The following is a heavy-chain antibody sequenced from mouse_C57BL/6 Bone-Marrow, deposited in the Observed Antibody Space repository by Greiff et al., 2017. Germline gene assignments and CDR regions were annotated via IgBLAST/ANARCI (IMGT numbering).Heavy chain of an antibody. V-gene: IGHV10-1*01. CDR1: GFSFNTYA. CDR2: IRSKSNNYAT. J-gene: IGHJ4*01. Sequence: EVQGVESGGGLVQPKGSLKLSCAASGFSFNTYAMNWVRQAPGKGLEWVARIRSKSNNYATYYADSVKDRFTISRDDSESMLYLQMNNLKTEDTAMYYCVRLRGDYYAMDYWGQGTSVTVSS. CDR3: VRLRGDYYAMDY.